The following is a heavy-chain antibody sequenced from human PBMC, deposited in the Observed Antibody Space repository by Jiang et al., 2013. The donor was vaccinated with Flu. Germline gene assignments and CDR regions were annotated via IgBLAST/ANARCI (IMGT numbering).Heavy chain of an antibody. J-gene: IGHJ4*02. CDR2: ISYDGSNK. CDR1: GFTFSSYG. CDR3: AKDRGFTVVVVPAALDY. D-gene: IGHD2-2*01. Sequence: VQLLESGGGVVQPGRSLRLSCAASGFTFSSYGMHWVRQAPGKGLEWVAVISYDGSNKYYADSVKGRFTISRDNSKNTLYLQMNSLRAEDTAVYYCAKDRGFTVVVVPAALDYWGQGTLVTVSS. V-gene: IGHV3-30*18.